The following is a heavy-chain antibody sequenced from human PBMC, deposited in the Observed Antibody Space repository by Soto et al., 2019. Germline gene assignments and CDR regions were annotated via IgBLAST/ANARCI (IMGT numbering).Heavy chain of an antibody. CDR3: AKSDDDSSGYPTPYYYYGMDV. D-gene: IGHD3-22*01. J-gene: IGHJ6*01. Sequence: ESGGGVVQPGRSLRLSCAASGFTFSSYGMHWVRQAPGKGLEWVAVISYDGSNKYYADSVKGRFTISRDNSKNTLYRQMNSLRAEDTAVYYCAKSDDDSSGYPTPYYYYGMDVW. V-gene: IGHV3-30*18. CDR1: GFTFSSYG. CDR2: ISYDGSNK.